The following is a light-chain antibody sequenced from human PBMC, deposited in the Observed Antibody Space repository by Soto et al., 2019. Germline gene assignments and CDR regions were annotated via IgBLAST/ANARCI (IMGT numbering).Light chain of an antibody. Sequence: EIQMTQSPSTLSGSVGDRVTITCRASQSVSNWLAWYQQKPGKAPKILIYKASSLESGVPSRFSGSGSGTEFTLTISSLRPDDFATYYCQHYNGYRWTFGQGTKVDIK. CDR2: KAS. CDR1: QSVSNW. J-gene: IGKJ1*01. CDR3: QHYNGYRWT. V-gene: IGKV1-5*03.